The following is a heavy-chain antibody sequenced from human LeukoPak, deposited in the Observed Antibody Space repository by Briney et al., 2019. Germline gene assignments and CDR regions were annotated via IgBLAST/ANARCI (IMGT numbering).Heavy chain of an antibody. D-gene: IGHD6-6*01. CDR2: INPSGGSA. Sequence: ASVKVSCKASGYTFTSYYMHWVRQAPGQGLEWMGIINPSGGSASYAQKFQGRVTMTRDMSTSTVYMELSSLRSEDTAVYYCARDWDRIEYSSSSGLSDFWGQGTLVTVSS. J-gene: IGHJ4*02. CDR3: ARDWDRIEYSSSSGLSDF. CDR1: GYTFTSYY. V-gene: IGHV1-46*01.